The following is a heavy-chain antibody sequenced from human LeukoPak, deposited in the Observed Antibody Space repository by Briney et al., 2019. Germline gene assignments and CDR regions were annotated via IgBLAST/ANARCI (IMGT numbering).Heavy chain of an antibody. V-gene: IGHV4-59*01. CDR1: GGSISSYY. CDR2: IYYSGST. J-gene: IGHJ5*02. Sequence: SETLSLTCTVSGGSISSYYWSWIRQPPGNGLEWIGHIYYSGSTDYNPSLKSRVTISVDTSKNQFSLKLSSVTAADTAVYYCARAHYGGNLGSWFDPWGQGTLVTVSS. D-gene: IGHD4-23*01. CDR3: ARAHYGGNLGSWFDP.